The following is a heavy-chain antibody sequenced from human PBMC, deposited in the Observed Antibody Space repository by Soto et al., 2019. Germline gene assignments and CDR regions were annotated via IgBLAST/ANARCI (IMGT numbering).Heavy chain of an antibody. V-gene: IGHV1-3*05. CDR1: GYTFTSYA. J-gene: IGHJ2*01. CDR2: SNAGNGNT. CDR3: ARAPSWWYFDL. Sequence: QVQLVQAGAEEKKPGASVKVSCKASGYTFTSYAMHWVRQAPGQRLEGMGWSNAGNGNTKYSQKFQGRVTITRDTSASTDYMGLSSLRSEDTAVYYCARAPSWWYFDLWGRGTLVTVSS.